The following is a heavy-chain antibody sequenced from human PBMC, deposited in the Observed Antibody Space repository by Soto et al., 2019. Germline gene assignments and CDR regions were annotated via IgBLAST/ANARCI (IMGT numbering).Heavy chain of an antibody. CDR2: IYWDDDK. Sequence: QITLKESGPTLVKPTQTLTLTCIFSGFSLNTTGEGVVWIRQPPGKALEWLALIYWDDDKRYSPSLKSRVTITRDTSKNQVVLTMTNLDPVDTATYYCARRPLIAVVPGTIWIPDYRFDYWGQGPRVTVPS. CDR3: ARRPLIAVVPGTIWIPDYRFDY. D-gene: IGHD2-21*01. V-gene: IGHV2-5*02. CDR1: GFSLNTTGEG. J-gene: IGHJ4*02.